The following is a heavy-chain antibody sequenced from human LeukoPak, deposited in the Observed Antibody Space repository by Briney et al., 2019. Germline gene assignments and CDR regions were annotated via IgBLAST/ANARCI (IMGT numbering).Heavy chain of an antibody. J-gene: IGHJ4*02. D-gene: IGHD1-26*01. Sequence: ASVKVSCKASGYTFSTYAMHWARQAPGQRLEWMGWINVGNGDTKYSQKFQGRVTITRDTSASTAYMELRSLRSEDTAVYYCARGPRRTGAPDYWGQGTLVTVSS. V-gene: IGHV1-3*01. CDR3: ARGPRRTGAPDY. CDR1: GYTFSTYA. CDR2: INVGNGDT.